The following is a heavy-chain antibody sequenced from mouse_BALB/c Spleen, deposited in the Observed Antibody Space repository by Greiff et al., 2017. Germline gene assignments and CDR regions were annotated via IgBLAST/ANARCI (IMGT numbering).Heavy chain of an antibody. CDR3: ASYGYDAFYAMDY. D-gene: IGHD2-2*01. J-gene: IGHJ4*01. CDR1: GFSLTSYG. CDR2: IWRGGST. V-gene: IGHV2-5-1*01. Sequence: QVQLKESGPSLVQPSQSLSITCTVSGFSLTSYGVHWVRQSPGKGLEWLGVIWRGGSTDYNAAFMSRLSITKDNSKSQVFFKMNSLQADDTAIYYCASYGYDAFYAMDYWGQGTSVTVSS.